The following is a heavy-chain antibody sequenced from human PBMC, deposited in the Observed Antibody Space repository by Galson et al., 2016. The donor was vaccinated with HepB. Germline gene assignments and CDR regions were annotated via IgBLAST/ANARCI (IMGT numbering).Heavy chain of an antibody. J-gene: IGHJ5*02. CDR3: AINPLIPAASGYWFDP. CDR2: IIPMFGTA. D-gene: IGHD2-2*01. V-gene: IGHV1-69*13. CDR1: GGTFSNYA. Sequence: SVKVSCKAPGGTFSNYAISWVRQAPGQGLEWMGGIIPMFGTANYAQKFQGRVTITADESTSTAYMELSSLRSEDTALYYCAINPLIPAASGYWFDPWGQGTLVTVSS.